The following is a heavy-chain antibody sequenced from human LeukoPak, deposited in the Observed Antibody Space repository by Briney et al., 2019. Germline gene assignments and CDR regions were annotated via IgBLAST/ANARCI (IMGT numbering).Heavy chain of an antibody. D-gene: IGHD2-15*01. J-gene: IGHJ5*02. CDR1: GFTFSSYA. CDR2: ISYDGSNK. CDR3: ARAGSLRVMGNWFDP. Sequence: GGSLRLSCASSGFTFSSYAMHWHRPGPGKGLEWVAVISYDGSNKYYADSVKGRFTISRDNSKNTLYLQMNSLRAEDTAVYYCARAGSLRVMGNWFDPWGQGTLVTVAS. V-gene: IGHV3-30*04.